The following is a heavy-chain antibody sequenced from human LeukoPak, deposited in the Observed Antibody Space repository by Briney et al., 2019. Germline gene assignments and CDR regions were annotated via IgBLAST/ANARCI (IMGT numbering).Heavy chain of an antibody. D-gene: IGHD6-19*01. CDR2: IYPNSGGT. CDR3: ARTYSSGWWTSLDAFDI. Sequence: ASVKVSCKASGYAFTPYYMHWVRQAPGRGLEWMGWIYPNSGGTDYAQKFQGRVTMTRDTSISTAYMELSRLRSDDTAVYYCARTYSSGWWTSLDAFDIWGQGTMVTVSS. V-gene: IGHV1-2*02. J-gene: IGHJ3*02. CDR1: GYAFTPYY.